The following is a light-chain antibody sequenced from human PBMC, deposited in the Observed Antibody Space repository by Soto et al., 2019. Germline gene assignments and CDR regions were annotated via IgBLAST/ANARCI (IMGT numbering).Light chain of an antibody. Sequence: EIVMTQSPATLSVSPGERATLSCRASQSVSSNLAWYQQKPGQAPRLLIYGASTRATGIPARFSGSGSGTEFTPTISSLQSEDFAVYYCQQYNNGWTFGQGTNVEIK. CDR3: QQYNNGWT. CDR1: QSVSSN. J-gene: IGKJ1*01. V-gene: IGKV3-15*01. CDR2: GAS.